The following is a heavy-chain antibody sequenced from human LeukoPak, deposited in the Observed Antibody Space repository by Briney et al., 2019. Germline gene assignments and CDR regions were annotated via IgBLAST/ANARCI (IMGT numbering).Heavy chain of an antibody. J-gene: IGHJ4*02. CDR1: GFTFNRYW. CDR2: IKQDGSEK. Sequence: GGSLKLSCAASGFTFNRYWMSWVRQAPGKGLEWVANIKQDGSEKYYVDSVKGRFTISRDNVQNSLYLVINSLRAEDTVIYYCGTIYCGNGVSYYLNYWAQGTLSPSPQ. CDR3: GTIYCGNGVSYYLNY. V-gene: IGHV3-7*01. D-gene: IGHD2-8*01.